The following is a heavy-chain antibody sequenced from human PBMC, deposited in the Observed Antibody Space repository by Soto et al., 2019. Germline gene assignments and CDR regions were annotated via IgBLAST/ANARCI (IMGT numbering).Heavy chain of an antibody. J-gene: IGHJ4*02. V-gene: IGHV1-3*01. CDR1: GYTFTNFA. CDR3: ARDCTNGVCYSFGL. D-gene: IGHD2-8*01. CDR2: INAGNGNT. Sequence: QVQLVQSGAEVKKPGASVKVSCKASGYTFTNFAMHWVRQAPGQRLEWMGWINAGNGNTKYSQKFQGRVTITRDTSASTAYMELSSLRSEDTAVYYCARDCTNGVCYSFGLWGQRTLVTVSS.